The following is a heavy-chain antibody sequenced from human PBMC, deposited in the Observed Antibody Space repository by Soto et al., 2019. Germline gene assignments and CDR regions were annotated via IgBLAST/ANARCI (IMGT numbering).Heavy chain of an antibody. CDR2: IYYSGST. CDR3: ARDHHYYDSSGYYYQGMEV. Sequence: SETLSLTCTVSGGSVSSGSYYWSWIRQPPGKGLEWIGYIYYSGSTNYNPSLKSRVTISVDTSKNQFSLKLSSVTAADTAVYYSARDHHYYDSSGYYYQGMEVWGKGPTAPAPS. V-gene: IGHV4-61*01. D-gene: IGHD3-22*01. CDR1: GGSVSSGSYY. J-gene: IGHJ6*04.